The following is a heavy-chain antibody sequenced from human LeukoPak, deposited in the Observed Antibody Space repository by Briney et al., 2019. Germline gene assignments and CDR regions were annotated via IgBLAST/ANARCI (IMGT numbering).Heavy chain of an antibody. J-gene: IGHJ4*02. D-gene: IGHD5-12*01. V-gene: IGHV3-30*18. CDR3: AKATPGYSGYLDY. CDR2: ISYDGSNK. CDR1: GFTFSSYG. Sequence: GRSLRLSCAASGFTFSSYGMHWVRQAPGKGLEWVAVISYDGSNKYYADSVKGRFTISRDNSKNTLYLQMNSLRAEDTAVYYCAKATPGYSGYLDYWGQGTLVTVSS.